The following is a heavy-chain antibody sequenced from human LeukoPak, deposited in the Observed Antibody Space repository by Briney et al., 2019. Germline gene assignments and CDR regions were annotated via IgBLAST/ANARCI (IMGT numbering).Heavy chain of an antibody. V-gene: IGHV4-61*08. CDR3: AQGSVDLNSGYPYFEY. J-gene: IGHJ4*02. D-gene: IGHD3-9*01. CDR2: IHYTGRT. CDR1: GGSISSGDYY. Sequence: PSQTLSLTCTVSGGSISSGDYYWSWVRQPPGKGLEWIGNIHYTGRTSYTASLKSRVTISVDTSKNQFSLKLNSVTAADTAVYYCAQGSVDLNSGYPYFEYWGQGTLVSVSS.